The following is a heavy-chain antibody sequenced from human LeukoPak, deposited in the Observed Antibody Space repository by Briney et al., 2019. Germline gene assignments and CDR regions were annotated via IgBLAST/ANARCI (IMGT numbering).Heavy chain of an antibody. D-gene: IGHD3-22*01. V-gene: IGHV1-46*01. CDR3: ARGLDYYDSSGYYYSFFDY. J-gene: IGHJ4*02. Sequence: ASVKVSFKASGYTFTSYYMHWVRQAPGQGLEWMGIINPSGGSTSYAQKFQGRVTMTRDTSISTAYMELSRLRSDDTAVYYCARGLDYYDSSGYYYSFFDYWGQGTLVTVS. CDR2: INPSGGST. CDR1: GYTFTSYY.